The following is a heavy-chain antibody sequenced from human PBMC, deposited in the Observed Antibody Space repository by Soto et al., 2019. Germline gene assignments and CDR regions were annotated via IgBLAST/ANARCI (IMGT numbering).Heavy chain of an antibody. J-gene: IGHJ6*02. CDR2: ISWDGGST. D-gene: IGHD6-19*01. CDR3: AKDIIGGEEWPVGFSFYYGMDV. V-gene: IGHV3-43*01. CDR1: GFTFDDYT. Sequence: GGSLRLSCAASGFTFDDYTMHWVRQAPGKGLEWVSLISWDGGSTYYADSVKGRFTISRDNSKNSLYLQMNSLRTEDTALYYCAKDIIGGEEWPVGFSFYYGMDVWGQGTTVTVSS.